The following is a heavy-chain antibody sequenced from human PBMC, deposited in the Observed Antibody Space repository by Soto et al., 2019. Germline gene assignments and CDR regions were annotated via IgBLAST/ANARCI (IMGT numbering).Heavy chain of an antibody. D-gene: IGHD1-26*01. CDR1: GGSFSGYY. Sequence: QVQLQQWGAGLLKPSETLSLTCAVYGGSFSGYYCSWIRQPPGKGLEWIGEINHSGSTNYNPSLKSRVTISVDTSKNQFSLKLSSVTAADTAVYYCARGIGSGSFYYYYGMDVWGQGTTVTVSS. CDR2: INHSGST. V-gene: IGHV4-34*01. J-gene: IGHJ6*02. CDR3: ARGIGSGSFYYYYGMDV.